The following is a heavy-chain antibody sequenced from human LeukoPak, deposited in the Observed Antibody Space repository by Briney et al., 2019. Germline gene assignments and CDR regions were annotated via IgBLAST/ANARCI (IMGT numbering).Heavy chain of an antibody. CDR2: IRYDGSNK. J-gene: IGHJ4*02. Sequence: GGSLRLSCAASGFTFSSYGMHWVRQAPGKGLEWVAFIRYDGSNKYYADSVRGRFTISRDNSKNTLYLQMNSLRAEGTAVYYCANIRQYCSSTSCYTEYWGQGTLVTVSS. CDR3: ANIRQYCSSTSCYTEY. D-gene: IGHD2-2*02. CDR1: GFTFSSYG. V-gene: IGHV3-30*02.